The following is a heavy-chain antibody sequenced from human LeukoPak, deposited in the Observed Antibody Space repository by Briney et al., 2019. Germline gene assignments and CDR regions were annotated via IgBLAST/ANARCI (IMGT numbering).Heavy chain of an antibody. J-gene: IGHJ4*02. Sequence: GASVKISCKTSEYSLTQYPIHWVRQAPGQRLEWMGWINTVSGNTRYSQNFQGRVTITRDTSASTAYMELSYLKSEDTAIYYCANWAGAPANYFSGPLDYWGQGTLVTVS. CDR1: EYSLTQYP. V-gene: IGHV1-3*04. CDR3: ANWAGAPANYFSGPLDY. CDR2: INTVSGNT. D-gene: IGHD2-15*01.